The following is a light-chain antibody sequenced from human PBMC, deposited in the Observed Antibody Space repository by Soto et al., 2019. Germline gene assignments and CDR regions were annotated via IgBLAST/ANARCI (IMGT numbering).Light chain of an antibody. J-gene: IGLJ1*01. CDR3: GSWDSSLTYV. CDR1: SSDVGLYDY. CDR2: AVS. V-gene: IGLV2-14*01. Sequence: QSALTQSASVSGSPGQSITISCTGTSSDVGLYDYVSWYQQHPGKAPQLMIYAVSNRPSGVSNRFSASKSGNTASLFISGLQAEDEADYYCGSWDSSLTYVFGTGTKVTVL.